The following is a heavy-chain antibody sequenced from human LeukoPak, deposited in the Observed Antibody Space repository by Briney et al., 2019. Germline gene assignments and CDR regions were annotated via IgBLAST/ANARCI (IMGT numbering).Heavy chain of an antibody. CDR2: ISYNGTNK. CDR3: ARDHRFCSGNTCFLSWWFDS. D-gene: IGHD2-15*01. J-gene: IGHJ5*01. V-gene: IGHV3-30-3*01. CDR1: GFTFNRYA. Sequence: PGGSLRLSCAASGFTFNRYAIHWVRQAPAKGLEWVAVISYNGTNKYYADSVKGRFTISRDNSKNTLYLQMNSLRDEDTAVYYCARDHRFCSGNTCFLSWWFDSWGQGTLVTVSS.